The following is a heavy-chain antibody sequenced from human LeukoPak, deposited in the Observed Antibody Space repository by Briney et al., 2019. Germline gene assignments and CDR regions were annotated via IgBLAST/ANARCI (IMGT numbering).Heavy chain of an antibody. Sequence: SQTLSLTCAISGDSVSSNSAAWNWIRQSPSRGLEWLGRTYYRSKWYYDYATSVKGRITINPDTSKNQFSLQLNSVTPEDTAVYYCARDSEIRQYFDYWGQGTLVTVSS. J-gene: IGHJ4*02. CDR2: TYYRSKWYY. CDR1: GDSVSSNSAA. D-gene: IGHD5-24*01. V-gene: IGHV6-1*01. CDR3: ARDSEIRQYFDY.